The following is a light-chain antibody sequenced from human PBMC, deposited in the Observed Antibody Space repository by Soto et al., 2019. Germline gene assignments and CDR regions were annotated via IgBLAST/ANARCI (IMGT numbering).Light chain of an antibody. Sequence: QSVLTQPPSVSGAPGQRVTISCAGTSSNIGAGYGVHWYQQLPGRAPKLLIHNYVNRPSGVPDRFSGSKSGISASLAISGLQSEDEADYSCAAWDDSLNGLVFGAGTKLTVL. V-gene: IGLV1-40*01. J-gene: IGLJ1*01. CDR2: NYV. CDR3: AAWDDSLNGLV. CDR1: SSNIGAGYG.